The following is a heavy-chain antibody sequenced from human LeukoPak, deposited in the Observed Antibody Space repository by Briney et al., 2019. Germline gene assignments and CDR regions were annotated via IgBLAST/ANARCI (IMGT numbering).Heavy chain of an antibody. CDR2: IYYSGST. J-gene: IGHJ4*02. CDR1: GGSISSYY. D-gene: IGHD3-22*01. V-gene: IGHV4-59*01. CDR3: ARGDYYDSSGYRD. Sequence: PSETLSLTCTVSGGSISSYYWSWIRQPPGKGLEWIGYIYYSGSTNYNPSLKSRVTISVDTSKNQFSLKLSSVTAADTAVYYCARGDYYDSSGYRDWGQGTLVTVSS.